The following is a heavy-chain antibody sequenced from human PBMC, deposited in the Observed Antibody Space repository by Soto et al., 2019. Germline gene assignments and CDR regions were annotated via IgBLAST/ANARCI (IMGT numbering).Heavy chain of an antibody. Sequence: SETLSLTCAVYGGSFSGYCWSWIRQPPGKGLEWIGEINHSGSTYYNPSLQSRLTISVDTSNNQFSLTLSSVTAADTAVYYCAKLAGYCSGTSCYGHYAMDVWGQGTTVTVSS. CDR1: GGSFSGYC. V-gene: IGHV4-34*01. CDR2: INHSGST. CDR3: AKLAGYCSGTSCYGHYAMDV. D-gene: IGHD2-2*01. J-gene: IGHJ6*02.